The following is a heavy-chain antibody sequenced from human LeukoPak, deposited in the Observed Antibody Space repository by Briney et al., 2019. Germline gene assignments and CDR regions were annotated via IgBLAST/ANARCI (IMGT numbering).Heavy chain of an antibody. Sequence: GGSLRLSCAASGFTFSSYAMSWVRQAPGKGLEWVSAISGSGGSTYYADSVKGRFTISRDNAKNSLYLQMNSLRAEDTAVYYCARGRYCSSTSCMYFDYWGQGTLVTVSS. CDR2: ISGSGGST. CDR1: GFTFSSYA. D-gene: IGHD2-2*01. CDR3: ARGRYCSSTSCMYFDY. V-gene: IGHV3-23*01. J-gene: IGHJ4*02.